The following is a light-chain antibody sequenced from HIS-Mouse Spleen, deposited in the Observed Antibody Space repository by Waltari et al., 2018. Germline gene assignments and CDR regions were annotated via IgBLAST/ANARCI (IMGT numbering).Light chain of an antibody. Sequence: SYELTQPPSVSVSPGQTARITCSGDALPKKYAYWYQQKSGQAPVLVIYEDSKRPSGIPERFSGSSSGNTASLTITGAQAEDEADYYCNSRDSSGNHLNVVFGGGTKLTVL. CDR1: ALPKKY. CDR2: EDS. CDR3: NSRDSSGNHLNVV. V-gene: IGLV3-10*01. J-gene: IGLJ2*01.